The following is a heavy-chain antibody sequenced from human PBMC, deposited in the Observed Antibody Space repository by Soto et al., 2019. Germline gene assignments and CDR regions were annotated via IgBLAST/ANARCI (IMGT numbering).Heavy chain of an antibody. CDR2: INEDSSYI. CDR3: VRDFGWYFRSGYMDV. D-gene: IGHD3-3*01. J-gene: IGHJ6*03. CDR1: GFDFSSYS. Sequence: EVQLVESGGGLVKPGGSLRLSCAASGFDFSSYSMNWVRQAPGKGLEWVSSINEDSSYIYYAHSLRGRFTISRDNAMESLYLQMNSLRAEDTAVYYCVRDFGWYFRSGYMDVWGDGATVTVSS. V-gene: IGHV3-21*02.